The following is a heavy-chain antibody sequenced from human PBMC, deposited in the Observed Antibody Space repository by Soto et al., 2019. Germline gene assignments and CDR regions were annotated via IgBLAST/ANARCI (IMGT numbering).Heavy chain of an antibody. V-gene: IGHV1-69*13. J-gene: IGHJ6*02. CDR3: AVNGATYYDILTGPIPNYYYYVMDV. Sequence: ASVKVSCKASGGTFSSYAISWVRQAPGQGLEWMGGIIPIFGTANYAQKFQGRVTITADESTSTAYMELSSLRSEDTAVYYCAVNGATYYDILTGPIPNYYYYVMDVWGQGTTVTVSS. CDR1: GGTFSSYA. CDR2: IIPIFGTA. D-gene: IGHD3-9*01.